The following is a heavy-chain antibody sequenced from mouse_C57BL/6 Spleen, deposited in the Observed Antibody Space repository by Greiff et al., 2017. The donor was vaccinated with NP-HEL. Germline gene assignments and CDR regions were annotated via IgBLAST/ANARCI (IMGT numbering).Heavy chain of an antibody. CDR2: IFPGSGST. V-gene: IGHV1-9*01. CDR3: ARRITTLVANFDY. J-gene: IGHJ2*01. D-gene: IGHD1-1*01. Sequence: QVQLMESGAELMKPGASVKLSCEATGYTFTGYWIEWVKQTPGHGLEWIGEIFPGSGSTNYNEKFKGKATFTTDTTTNTDYMQLSSLTTEDAAILYCARRITTLVANFDYWGQGTTLTVSS. CDR1: GYTFTGYW.